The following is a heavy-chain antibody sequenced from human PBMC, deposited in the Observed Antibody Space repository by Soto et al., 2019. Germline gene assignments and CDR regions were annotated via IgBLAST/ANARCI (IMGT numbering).Heavy chain of an antibody. D-gene: IGHD5-12*01. CDR2: ISGSTVST. CDR3: AKVRYSGTYWDS. CDR1: GFTFSSYV. Sequence: GGSLRLSCAASGFTFSSYVMSWVRQAPGKGLEWVSGISGSTVSTYYADSVKGRFTISRDNSKNTLFLQMNSLRAEDTAIYYYAKVRYSGTYWDSWGQGA. V-gene: IGHV3-23*01. J-gene: IGHJ4*02.